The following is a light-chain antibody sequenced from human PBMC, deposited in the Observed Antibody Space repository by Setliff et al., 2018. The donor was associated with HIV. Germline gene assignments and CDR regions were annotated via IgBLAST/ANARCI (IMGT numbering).Light chain of an antibody. V-gene: IGLV2-14*01. CDR2: EVT. J-gene: IGLJ1*01. CDR3: NSYAGSNIYV. CDR1: SSDIGGYNY. Sequence: QSVLTQPASVSGSPGQSITISCTGTSSDIGGYNYVSWYQHHPGKAPKLMIYEVTNRPSGVSDRFSGSKSGDTASLTVSGLQAEDEADYFCNSYAGSNIYVFGTGTKVTVL.